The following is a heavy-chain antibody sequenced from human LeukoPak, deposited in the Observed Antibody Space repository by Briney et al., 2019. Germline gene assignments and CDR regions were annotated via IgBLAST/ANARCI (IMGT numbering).Heavy chain of an antibody. CDR1: GFTFSTYG. CDR3: AKEAGGWYPRPFDD. J-gene: IGHJ4*02. D-gene: IGHD6-19*01. Sequence: QSGGSLRLSCAASGFTFSTYGMNWVRQAPGKGLEWVSRISGSGGSTYFADSVKGRFTISRDNPKNTLYLQMNSLRAEDTAIYYCAKEAGGWYPRPFDDWGQGTLVTVSS. CDR2: ISGSGGST. V-gene: IGHV3-23*01.